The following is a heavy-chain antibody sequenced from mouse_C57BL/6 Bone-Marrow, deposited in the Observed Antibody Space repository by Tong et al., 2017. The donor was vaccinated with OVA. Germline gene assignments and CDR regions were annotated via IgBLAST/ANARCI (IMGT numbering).Heavy chain of an antibody. CDR1: GYSFTGYY. J-gene: IGHJ2*01. CDR2: INPYNGAT. D-gene: IGHD2-1*01. Sequence: EVKLKQSGPDLLKPGASVKISCKASGYSFTGYYMHWVKQSHVKSLEWIGRINPYNGATSYNQNFKDKASLTVDKSSSTEYMERKSLTSENSEVNYCERTTQTIVTTLDCRVQSTTLRDSS. V-gene: IGHV1-31*01. CDR3: ERTTQTIVTTLDC.